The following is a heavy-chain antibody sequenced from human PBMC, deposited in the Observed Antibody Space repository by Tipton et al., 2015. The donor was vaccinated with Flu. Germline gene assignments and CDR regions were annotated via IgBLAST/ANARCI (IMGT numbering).Heavy chain of an antibody. V-gene: IGHV3-53*01. J-gene: IGHJ5*02. Sequence: QLVQSGGGLIQPGGSLRLSCAASGYTVSSNYMSWVRQAPGKGLEWVSVIYSGGSTYYADSVKGRFTISRDNSKNTLYLQTDSLRAEDPAVYYCAGDHGGKSGPGSWFDPWGQGTLVTVSS. CDR3: AGDHGGKSGPGSWFDP. CDR2: IYSGGST. CDR1: GYTVSSNY. D-gene: IGHD3-3*01.